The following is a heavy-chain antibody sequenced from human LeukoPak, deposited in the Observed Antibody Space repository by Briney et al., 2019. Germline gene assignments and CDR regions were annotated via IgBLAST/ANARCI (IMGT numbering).Heavy chain of an antibody. CDR2: IYYSGST. J-gene: IGHJ6*02. CDR1: GGSISSYY. CDR3: ARLTHGMDV. V-gene: IGHV4-59*08. Sequence: SETLSLTCTVSGGSISSYYWSWIRQPPGKGLEWIGYIYYSGSTNYNPSLKSRVTISVDTSKNQFSLKLSSVTAAGTAVYYCARLTHGMDVWGQGTTVTVSS.